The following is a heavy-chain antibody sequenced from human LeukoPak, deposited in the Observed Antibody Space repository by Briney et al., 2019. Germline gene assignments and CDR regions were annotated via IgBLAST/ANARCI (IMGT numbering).Heavy chain of an antibody. CDR3: ARAYSSGWYGSTDY. V-gene: IGHV1-2*02. J-gene: IGHJ4*02. Sequence: ASVKVSCKASGYTFIDYYMHWVRQAPGQGLEWMGWIDPKSGGTSYAQKFQDRVAMIRDTSIGTAYTELTRLRSDDTAVYYCARAYSSGWYGSTDYWGQGTLVTVSS. CDR1: GYTFIDYY. CDR2: IDPKSGGT. D-gene: IGHD6-19*01.